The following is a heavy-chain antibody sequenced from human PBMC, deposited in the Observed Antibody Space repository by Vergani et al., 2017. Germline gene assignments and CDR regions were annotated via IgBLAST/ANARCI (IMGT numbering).Heavy chain of an antibody. D-gene: IGHD6-19*01. CDR1: FDSIRNLY. V-gene: IGHV4-59*11. CDR2: IHYSENT. CDR3: ASDTHSGQRADR. J-gene: IGHJ5*02. Sequence: QVQLQESCPGLVKSSETLSLTCSVSFDSIRNLYCNWIRQPPGKGLEWIGSIHYSENTNYNPSLKTRVTISVDTSKNQFSLTWTSVTAADTAVYYCASDTHSGQRADRWGQGILVTVTS.